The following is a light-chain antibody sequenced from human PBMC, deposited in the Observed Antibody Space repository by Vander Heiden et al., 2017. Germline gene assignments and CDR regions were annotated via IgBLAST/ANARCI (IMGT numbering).Light chain of an antibody. Sequence: QSALTQPRSVSGSPGQSDTISCTGTSSDVGGYNYVSWYQQTPGTPLLLIIYDVSKWPSGVPVRFSASKSGTTAAIPILGLQAEDAADYYCCPYAGSYTLVFGGGTKLTVL. CDR1: SSDVGGYNY. CDR3: CPYAGSYTLV. CDR2: DVS. V-gene: IGLV2-11*01. J-gene: IGLJ2*01.